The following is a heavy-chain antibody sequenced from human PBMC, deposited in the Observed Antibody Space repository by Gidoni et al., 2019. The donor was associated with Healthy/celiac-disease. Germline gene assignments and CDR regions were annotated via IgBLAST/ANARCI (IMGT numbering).Heavy chain of an antibody. CDR1: GGTFSSYA. V-gene: IGHV1-69*01. CDR2: IIPIFGTA. J-gene: IGHJ5*02. CDR3: ARGGSSSWYYWFDP. Sequence: QVQLVQSGAEVKKPGSSVQVSCQASGGTFSSYAISWVRQAPGQGLEWMGGIIPIFGTANYAQKFQGRVTITADESTSTAYMELSSLRSEDTAVYYCARGGSSSWYYWFDPWGQGTLVTVSS. D-gene: IGHD6-13*01.